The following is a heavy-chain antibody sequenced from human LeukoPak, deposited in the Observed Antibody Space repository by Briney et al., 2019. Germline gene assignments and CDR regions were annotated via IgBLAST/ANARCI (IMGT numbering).Heavy chain of an antibody. J-gene: IGHJ5*02. Sequence: PSETLSLTCTVSGGSISSYYWSWTRQPPGKGLEWIGYIYYSGSTYYNPSLKSRVTISVDTSKNQFSLKLSSVTAADTAVYYCARDNSVEDTAWWFDPWGQGTLVTVSS. CDR1: GGSISSYY. CDR2: IYYSGST. D-gene: IGHD4-23*01. V-gene: IGHV4-59*12. CDR3: ARDNSVEDTAWWFDP.